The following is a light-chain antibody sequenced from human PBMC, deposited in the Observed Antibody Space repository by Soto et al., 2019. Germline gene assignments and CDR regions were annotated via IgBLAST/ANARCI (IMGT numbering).Light chain of an antibody. CDR3: QQYSQWHQT. Sequence: DIVMTQSPATLSVSPGERATLSCRASQNVGSGLAWYQQKPGQAPRLLIYGASAMATNIPARFSGSGSGTEFTLTISSLPSEDFAVYYSQQYSQWHQTFHQGTNMDIK. V-gene: IGKV3-15*01. J-gene: IGKJ1*01. CDR2: GAS. CDR1: QNVGSG.